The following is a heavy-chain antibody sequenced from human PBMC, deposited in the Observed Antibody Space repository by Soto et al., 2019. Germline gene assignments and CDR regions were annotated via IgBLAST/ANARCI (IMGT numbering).Heavy chain of an antibody. CDR2: IFYNGNT. CDR1: GVSVSSGRYY. D-gene: IGHD6-13*01. Sequence: PSETLSLTCTVSGVSVSSGRYYWSWIRQPPGKCLEWFGYIFYNGNTNYNPSLKSRVTISVDTSKNQFSLKLSSVTAADTAVYFCARVFSSSWFYYFDSWGQGTLVTVSS. J-gene: IGHJ4*02. V-gene: IGHV4-61*01. CDR3: ARVFSSSWFYYFDS.